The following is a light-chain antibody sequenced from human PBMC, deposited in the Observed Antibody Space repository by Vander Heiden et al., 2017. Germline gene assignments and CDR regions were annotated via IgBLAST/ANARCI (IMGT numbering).Light chain of an antibody. V-gene: IGLV3-10*01. Sequence: YELTQPPPVSVSPGQTARITCSGDALPKKYSYWYQQKSGQAPVVVIYEDRKRPSAIPERFSGSRSGTMATLTISGAQVEDEADYYCYSTDSSGDHGVFGGGTKLTVL. CDR2: EDR. J-gene: IGLJ3*02. CDR3: YSTDSSGDHGV. CDR1: ALPKKY.